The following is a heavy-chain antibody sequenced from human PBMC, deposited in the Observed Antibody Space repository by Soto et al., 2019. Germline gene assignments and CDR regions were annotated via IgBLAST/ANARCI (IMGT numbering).Heavy chain of an antibody. J-gene: IGHJ4*02. V-gene: IGHV1-18*01. CDR3: ARVMSRYCSGGRCYSLAY. D-gene: IGHD2-15*01. Sequence: QVQLVQSGAEVKKPGASVKVSCKASGYTFTRYGISWVRQAPGQRHEWMGRISAYNGNTKYAQKLQGRVTMTTDTSTSTAYMELRSLRSDDTAVYYCARVMSRYCSGGRCYSLAYCGQGTLVTVSS. CDR1: GYTFTRYG. CDR2: ISAYNGNT.